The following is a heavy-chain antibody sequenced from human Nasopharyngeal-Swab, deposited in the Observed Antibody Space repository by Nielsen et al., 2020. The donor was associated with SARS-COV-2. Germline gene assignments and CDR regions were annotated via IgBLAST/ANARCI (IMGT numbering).Heavy chain of an antibody. CDR1: GGSFSDYN. V-gene: IGHV4-34*01. Sequence: SETLSLTCAVPGGSFSDYNWSWIRQPPGKGLEWIGNIYHSGRTNYNPSLKSRLAISIDTSKKQFSLKLSSVTAADTAVYYCARGAPGYWSQGTLVTVSS. CDR3: ARGAPGY. CDR2: IYHSGRT. J-gene: IGHJ4*01.